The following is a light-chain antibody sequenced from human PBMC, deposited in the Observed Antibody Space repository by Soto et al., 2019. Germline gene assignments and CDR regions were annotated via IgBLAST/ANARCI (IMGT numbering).Light chain of an antibody. CDR2: EVS. J-gene: IGLJ1*01. V-gene: IGLV2-14*01. Sequence: QSALTQPASVSGSPGQSITISCTGANSDIGDYNYVSWYQQYPRKAPKLMIFEVSNRPPGVSNRFSGSKSGSAATLTISGRRADDEAEYHCSSYTSSSTRVVFGTGTKLTVL. CDR3: SSYTSSSTRVV. CDR1: NSDIGDYNY.